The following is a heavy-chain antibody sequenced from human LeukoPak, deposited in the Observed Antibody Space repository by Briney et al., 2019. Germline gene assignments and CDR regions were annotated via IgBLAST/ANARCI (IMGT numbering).Heavy chain of an antibody. D-gene: IGHD6-13*01. J-gene: IGHJ5*02. V-gene: IGHV4-61*01. CDR3: ARQPSIAAAGTRDLGWFDP. CDR2: IYYSGST. CDR1: GGSISSDSYY. Sequence: SETLSLTCSVSGGSISSDSYYWSWIRQPPGKGLEWIGYIYYSGSTNYNPSLKSRVTISVDTSKNQFSLKLSSVTAADTAVYYCARQPSIAAAGTRDLGWFDPWGQGTLVTVSS.